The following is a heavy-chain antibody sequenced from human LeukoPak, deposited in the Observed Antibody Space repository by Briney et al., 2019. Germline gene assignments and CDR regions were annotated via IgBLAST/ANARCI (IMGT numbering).Heavy chain of an antibody. D-gene: IGHD5-12*01. CDR1: GGSISNTIYY. CDR2: IYYRGNT. CDR3: ARHPSGSSFDY. J-gene: IGHJ4*02. V-gene: IGHV4-39*01. Sequence: SETLSLTCTVSGGSISNTIYYWGWVRQPPGKGPEWIATIYYRGNTYYNPSLKSRVTISVDTSNNQFSLKLSSVTAADTAVYYCARHPSGSSFDYWGQGTLVTVSS.